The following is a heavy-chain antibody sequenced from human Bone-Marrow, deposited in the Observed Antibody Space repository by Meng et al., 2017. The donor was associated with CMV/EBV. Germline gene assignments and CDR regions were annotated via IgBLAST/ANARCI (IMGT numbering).Heavy chain of an antibody. Sequence: GESLKISCAASGFNFSSYAMSWVRQAPGQGLEWVSGISGSGDSTYYADSVKGRFTISRDNSKNTLYLQMSSLRAEDTAVYSCAKFRLDITIFGVVTAAGFDYWGQGTLVTVSS. CDR3: AKFRLDITIFGVVTAAGFDY. V-gene: IGHV3-23*01. CDR1: GFNFSSYA. CDR2: ISGSGDST. D-gene: IGHD3-3*01. J-gene: IGHJ4*02.